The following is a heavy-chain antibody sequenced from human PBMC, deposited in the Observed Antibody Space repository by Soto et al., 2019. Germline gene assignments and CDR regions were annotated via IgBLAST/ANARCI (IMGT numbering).Heavy chain of an antibody. CDR1: RFTVNNAW. CDR3: TTWSISMVRGVINY. J-gene: IGHJ4*02. D-gene: IGHD3-10*01. Sequence: LRLCCAASRFTVNNAWMSWVRQAPGKGPEWVGRIESKTDGGTADYAAPVKGRFTMSRDDSKNTLYLQMNSLKTEDTAVYYCTTWSISMVRGVINYWGQGTMVTVSS. CDR2: IESKTDGGTA. V-gene: IGHV3-15*04.